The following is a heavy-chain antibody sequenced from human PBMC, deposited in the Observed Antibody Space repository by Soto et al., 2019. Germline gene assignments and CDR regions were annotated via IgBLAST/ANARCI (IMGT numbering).Heavy chain of an antibody. V-gene: IGHV4-39*01. Sequence: SETLSLTCTVSGGSISRSSYSWGWIRQPPGKGLGWIGTIYYSGSTYYNPSLKSRVTISVDTSKNQFSLKLSSVTAADTAVYYCATRQGGSYNWFDPWGQGTLVTVSS. CDR2: IYYSGST. J-gene: IGHJ5*02. D-gene: IGHD2-15*01. CDR1: GGSISRSSYS. CDR3: ATRQGGSYNWFDP.